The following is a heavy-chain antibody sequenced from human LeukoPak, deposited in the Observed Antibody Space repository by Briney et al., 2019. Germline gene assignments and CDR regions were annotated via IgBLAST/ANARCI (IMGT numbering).Heavy chain of an antibody. CDR2: IYPGDSDT. J-gene: IGHJ4*02. Sequence: GESLKISCKGSGYSFTSYWIGWVRQMPGKGLEWMGIIYPGDSDTRYSPSFQGRVTISADKSISTAYLQWSSLKTSDTAMYYCARRIAATGPLSYFDYWGQGTLVTVSS. CDR1: GYSFTSYW. CDR3: ARRIAATGPLSYFDY. D-gene: IGHD6-13*01. V-gene: IGHV5-51*01.